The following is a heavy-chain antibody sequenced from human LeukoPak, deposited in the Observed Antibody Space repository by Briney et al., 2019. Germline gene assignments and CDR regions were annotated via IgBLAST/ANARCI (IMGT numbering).Heavy chain of an antibody. J-gene: IGHJ4*02. CDR3: AREGANDYGDY. Sequence: GESLKISCKGSEYSFTNYWIGWVRQMPGKGLEWMGIIYPGDSDTRYSPSFQGQVTISADKSINTAYLQWSSLKASDSAMYYCAREGANDYGDYWGQGTLVTVSS. CDR1: EYSFTNYW. CDR2: IYPGDSDT. V-gene: IGHV5-51*01.